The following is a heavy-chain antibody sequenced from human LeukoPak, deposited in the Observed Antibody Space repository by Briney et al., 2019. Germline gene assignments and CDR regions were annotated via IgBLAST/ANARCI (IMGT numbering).Heavy chain of an antibody. CDR1: GFTFSSYA. D-gene: IGHD2-2*01. Sequence: GSLRLSCAASGFTFSSYAMHWVRQAPGKGLEWVAVISYDGSNKYYADSVKGRFTISRDNSKNTLYLQMNSLRAEDTAVYYCARDGMVVVVPAAMSFYYYHYGMDVWGQGTTVTVSS. V-gene: IGHV3-30-3*01. CDR2: ISYDGSNK. CDR3: ARDGMVVVVPAAMSFYYYHYGMDV. J-gene: IGHJ6*02.